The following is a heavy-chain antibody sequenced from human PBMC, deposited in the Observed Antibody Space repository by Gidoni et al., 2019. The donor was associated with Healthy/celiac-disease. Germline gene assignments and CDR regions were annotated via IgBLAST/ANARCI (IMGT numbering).Heavy chain of an antibody. Sequence: EMQPLASVGGLVQRGWSLRLSCAASGFPYSRYAMSSVRQAPGKGLEWVSAISGSGGSTYCADSVKGRFTSSRDNSKSTLYLQMDSLRAEDTAVYYCAKGREYYYYYGMDVWGQGTTVTVSS. CDR2: ISGSGGST. D-gene: IGHD3-10*01. J-gene: IGHJ6*02. V-gene: IGHV3-23*01. CDR1: GFPYSRYA. CDR3: AKGREYYYYYGMDV.